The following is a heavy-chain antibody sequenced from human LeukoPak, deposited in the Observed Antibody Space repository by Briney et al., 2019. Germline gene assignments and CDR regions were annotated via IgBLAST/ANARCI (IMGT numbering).Heavy chain of an antibody. V-gene: IGHV3-33*01. CDR2: IWYDGSNK. CDR3: ARDYYDSSGYYDVDY. J-gene: IGHJ4*02. D-gene: IGHD3-22*01. CDR1: GFTFSNYG. Sequence: PAGCLRLSCAASGFTFSNYGMHWVRQVPGKELEWVAAIWYDGSNKYYADSVQGRFTISRDNSKNTLYLQLNSLRAEDTAVYYCARDYYDSSGYYDVDYWGQGTLVTVSS.